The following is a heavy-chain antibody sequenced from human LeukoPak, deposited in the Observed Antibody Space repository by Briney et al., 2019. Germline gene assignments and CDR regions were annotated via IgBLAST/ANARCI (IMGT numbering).Heavy chain of an antibody. D-gene: IGHD3-22*01. CDR2: ITVTGGST. V-gene: IGHV3-23*01. Sequence: GGTLRLSCAASGFAFSSYAMSWVRQAPGKGLEYVSVITVTGGSTYYADSVKGRFTISRDNSKNTLYLEMNSLRAEDTAVYYCAKDQGNSGYYSRDAFDIWGQGTMVTVSS. CDR1: GFAFSSYA. J-gene: IGHJ3*02. CDR3: AKDQGNSGYYSRDAFDI.